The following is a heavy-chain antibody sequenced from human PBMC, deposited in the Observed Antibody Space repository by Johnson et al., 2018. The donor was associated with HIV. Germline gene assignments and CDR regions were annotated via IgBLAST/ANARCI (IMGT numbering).Heavy chain of an antibody. CDR3: ARELSHDAFDI. J-gene: IGHJ3*02. D-gene: IGHD3-3*02. V-gene: IGHV3-33*01. CDR1: GFTFNSYG. CDR2: IWYDGSNK. Sequence: QVQLVESGGGVVQPGRSLRLSCAASGFTFNSYGMHWVRQAPGKGLEWVAVIWYDGSNKYYEDSVKGRFTISRDNSKNTLYLQMNSLRAEDTAAYYCARELSHDAFDIWGQGTMVTVSS.